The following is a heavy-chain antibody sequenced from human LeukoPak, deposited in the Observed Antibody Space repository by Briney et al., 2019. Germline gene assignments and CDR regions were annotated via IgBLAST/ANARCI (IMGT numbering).Heavy chain of an antibody. Sequence: SQTLSLTCVVSGGSISTGGYYWNWIRQHPGEGLEWIGYISYSGSTYYNPSLKSRVTISVDTSRNQFSLKLSSVTAADTAIYYCARDPRSGPWYYFDYWGQGTLVTVSS. J-gene: IGHJ4*02. D-gene: IGHD2-15*01. CDR3: ARDPRSGPWYYFDY. V-gene: IGHV4-31*11. CDR2: ISYSGST. CDR1: GGSISTGGYY.